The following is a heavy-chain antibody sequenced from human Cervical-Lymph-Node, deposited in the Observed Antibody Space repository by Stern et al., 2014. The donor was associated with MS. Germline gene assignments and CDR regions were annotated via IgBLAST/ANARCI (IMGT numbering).Heavy chain of an antibody. CDR3: ARTYVRAFDY. D-gene: IGHD3-16*01. CDR1: GYTFTNYG. Sequence: QVQLVPSGSEVKKPGASVKVSCKASGYTFTNYGITWVRQAPGRGIEWMGWISAYNGDTNYAQNLQGRVTMTTDTSMTTAYMELRSLRSDDTAVYYCARTYVRAFDYWGQGSLVTVSS. J-gene: IGHJ4*02. CDR2: ISAYNGDT. V-gene: IGHV1-18*01.